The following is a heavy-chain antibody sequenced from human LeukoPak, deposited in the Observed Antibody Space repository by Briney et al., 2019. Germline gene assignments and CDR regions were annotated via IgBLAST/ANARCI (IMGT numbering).Heavy chain of an antibody. CDR2: ISSSSSYI. Sequence: PGGSLRLSCAASGFTFSSYSMNWVRQAPGKGLEWVSSISSSSSYIYYADSVKGRFTISRDNAKKSLYLQMNSLRAEDTAVYYCARVEYSYGTSHNMDVWGKGTTVTVSS. J-gene: IGHJ6*03. CDR1: GFTFSSYS. V-gene: IGHV3-21*01. CDR3: ARVEYSYGTSHNMDV. D-gene: IGHD5-18*01.